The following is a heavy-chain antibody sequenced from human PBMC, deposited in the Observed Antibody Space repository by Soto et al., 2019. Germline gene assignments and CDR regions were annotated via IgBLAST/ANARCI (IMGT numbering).Heavy chain of an antibody. J-gene: IGHJ6*02. CDR1: GFTFSNAW. V-gene: IGHV3-15*07. D-gene: IGHD6-6*01. CDR3: TTGLYNRQLVQYYYYYGMDV. CDR2: IKSKTDGGTT. Sequence: GGSLRLSCAASGFTFSNAWMNWVRQAPGKGLEWVGRIKSKTDGGTTDYAAPVKGRFTISRDDSKNTLYLQMNSLKTEDTAVYYCTTGLYNRQLVQYYYYYGMDVWGQGTTVTVSS.